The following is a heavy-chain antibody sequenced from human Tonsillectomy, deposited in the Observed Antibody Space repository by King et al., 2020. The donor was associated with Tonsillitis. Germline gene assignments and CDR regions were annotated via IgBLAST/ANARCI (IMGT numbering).Heavy chain of an antibody. J-gene: IGHJ4*02. V-gene: IGHV4-30-2*01. CDR2: IYPSGST. CDR3: ARVKDFEDHAFDH. Sequence: LQLQESGSGLVKPSQTLSLTCAVSGGSISSGGYSWSWIRQPPGAGLEWIGHIYPSGSTHYHPSLKSRVTISLDASKNQFSLRLTSVTAADTAVYYCARVKDFEDHAFDHWGQGTLVTIS. D-gene: IGHD1-14*01. CDR1: GGSISSGGYS.